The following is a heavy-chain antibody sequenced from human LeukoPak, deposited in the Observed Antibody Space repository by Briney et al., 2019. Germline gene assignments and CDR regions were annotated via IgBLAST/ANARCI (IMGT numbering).Heavy chain of an antibody. D-gene: IGHD3-9*01. V-gene: IGHV3-7*01. CDR3: ARATTYDILTGYFDY. J-gene: IGHJ4*02. Sequence: GGSLRLSCAASGFTFSSYWMSWVRQAPGKGLEWVANIKQDGSEKHYVDSVKGRFTVSRDNAKNSLYLQMSSLRAEDTAVYYCARATTYDILTGYFDYWGQGTLVTVSS. CDR1: GFTFSSYW. CDR2: IKQDGSEK.